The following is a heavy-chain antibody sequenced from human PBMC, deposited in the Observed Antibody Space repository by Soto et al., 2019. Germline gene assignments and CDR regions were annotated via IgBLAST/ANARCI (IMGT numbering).Heavy chain of an antibody. CDR1: GYTFTAYG. CDR3: ARELNTDPSAYYSFAY. CDR2: VSTNNADT. D-gene: IGHD3-22*01. J-gene: IGHJ4*02. V-gene: IGHV1-18*01. Sequence: ASVKVSCKTSGYTFTAYGLAWLRQAPGRRPEWMGWVSTNNADTNYAQKFRGRVTMTTETSTRTTYMELRSLRSDDTAVYYCARELNTDPSAYYSFAYWGQGTLVTVSS.